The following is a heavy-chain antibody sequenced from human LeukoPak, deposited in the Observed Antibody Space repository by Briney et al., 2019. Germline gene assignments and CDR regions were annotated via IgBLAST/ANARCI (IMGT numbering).Heavy chain of an antibody. J-gene: IGHJ4*02. CDR2: ISSSNSYI. CDR1: GFTFSSYG. V-gene: IGHV3-21*01. D-gene: IGHD5-12*01. Sequence: TGGSLRLSCAASGFTFSSYGMSWVRQAPGKGLEWVSSISSSNSYIYYADSVKGRFTISRDNAKNSLYLQMNSLRAEDTAVYYCARADIVATTFDYWGQGTLVTVSS. CDR3: ARADIVATTFDY.